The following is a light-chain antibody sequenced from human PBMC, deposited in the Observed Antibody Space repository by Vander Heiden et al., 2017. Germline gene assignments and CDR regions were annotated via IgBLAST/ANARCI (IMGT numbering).Light chain of an antibody. V-gene: IGKV1-39*01. CDR2: AAS. J-gene: IGKJ1*01. CDR1: QSISSY. CDR3: QQSDRTPKT. Sequence: DIQLTQSPLSLSASVGDRVIITCRASQSISSYLNWYQQKPGKAPKLLIYAASSLQSGVPSRFRGSGSGRDFTLTISRLQPEDFATYCCQQSDRTPKTFGQGTKVEIK.